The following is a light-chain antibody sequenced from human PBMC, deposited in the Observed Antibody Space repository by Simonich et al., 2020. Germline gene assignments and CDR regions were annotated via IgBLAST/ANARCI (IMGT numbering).Light chain of an antibody. CDR2: AAS. CDR3: QQANSFPFT. J-gene: IGKJ5*01. V-gene: IGKV1-9*01. CDR1: QGISSY. Sequence: IQLTQSPSFLSASVGDRVTITCRARQGISSYLAWYQQKPGKAPKLLIYAASTLQSGVPSRFSGSGSGTEFTLTISSLQPEDFATYYCQQANSFPFTFGQGTRLEIK.